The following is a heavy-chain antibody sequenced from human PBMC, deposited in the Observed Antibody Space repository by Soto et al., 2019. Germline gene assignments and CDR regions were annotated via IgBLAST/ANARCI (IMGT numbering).Heavy chain of an antibody. D-gene: IGHD2-15*01. CDR3: ARDKGRSPLDY. J-gene: IGHJ4*02. CDR1: GFTFSSYS. CDR2: ISSSSSTI. V-gene: IGHV3-48*01. Sequence: GXSLRLSCAASGFTFSSYSLNWFRQAPGKGLEWVSYISSSSSTIYYADSVKGRFTISRDNAKNSLYLQMNSLRAEDTAVYYCARDKGRSPLDYWGQGTLVTVSS.